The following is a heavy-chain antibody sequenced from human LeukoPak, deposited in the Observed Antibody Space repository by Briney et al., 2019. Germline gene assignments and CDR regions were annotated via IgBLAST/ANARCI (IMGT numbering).Heavy chain of an antibody. CDR1: GFTFSSYA. V-gene: IGHV3-23*01. J-gene: IGHJ4*02. CDR3: AKHGGFYGSRFDY. D-gene: IGHD3-16*01. Sequence: GGSLRLPCAASGFTFSSYAMSWVRQAPGKGLEWVSSISGSAAGTYYADSVTGRFTISRDNSKNTLYLQVNSLRAEDTAVYYCAKHGGFYGSRFDYWGQGALVTVSS. CDR2: ISGSAAGT.